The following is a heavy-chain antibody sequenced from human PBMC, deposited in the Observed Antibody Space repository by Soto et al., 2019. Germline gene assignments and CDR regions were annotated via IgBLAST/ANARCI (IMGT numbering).Heavy chain of an antibody. J-gene: IGHJ4*02. CDR3: RATAQWDY. V-gene: IGHV3-15*01. CDR2: LKSKTDGGTT. D-gene: IGHD4-17*01. CDR1: GFTFSNAW. Sequence: EVQLVESGGGLVKPGGSLRLSCAASGFTFSNAWMSWVRQAPGKGLEWVGRLKSKTDGGTTDYAAPVKGRFTMSRDDSKNTLYLQMNSLKTEDTSVYYCRATAQWDYWGQGTLVTVSS.